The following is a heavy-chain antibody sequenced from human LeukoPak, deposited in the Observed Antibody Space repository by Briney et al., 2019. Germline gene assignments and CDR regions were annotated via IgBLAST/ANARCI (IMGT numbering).Heavy chain of an antibody. CDR1: GFTVSSNY. CDR3: ARGVRIAARSTLRNDY. CDR2: ISSSSSYI. D-gene: IGHD6-6*01. V-gene: IGHV3-21*01. J-gene: IGHJ4*02. Sequence: GGSLRLSCAASGFTVSSNYMNWVRQAPGKGLEWVSSISSSSSYIYYADSVKGRFTISRDNAKNSLYLQMNSLRAEDTAVYYCARGVRIAARSTLRNDYWGQGTLVTVSS.